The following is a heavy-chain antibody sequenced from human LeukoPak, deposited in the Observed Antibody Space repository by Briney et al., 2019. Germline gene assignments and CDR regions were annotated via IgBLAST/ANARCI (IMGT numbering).Heavy chain of an antibody. Sequence: GGSLRLSCAASGFTFSNYWMNWVRQAPGKGLEWVANIKQDGSEKYYVDSVKGRFTISRDNAKNTLYLQMNSLRAEDTAVYYCAKEYVAGSFYYYGMDVWGQGTTVTVSS. CDR1: GFTFSNYW. CDR3: AKEYVAGSFYYYGMDV. D-gene: IGHD6-19*01. V-gene: IGHV3-7*01. J-gene: IGHJ6*02. CDR2: IKQDGSEK.